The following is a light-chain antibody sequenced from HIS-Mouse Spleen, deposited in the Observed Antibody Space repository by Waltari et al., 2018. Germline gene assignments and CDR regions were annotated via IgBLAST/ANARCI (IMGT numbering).Light chain of an antibody. CDR1: ALPKNS. V-gene: IGLV3-10*01. CDR3: YSTDSSGNHRV. CDR2: EDS. Sequence: SYEPTQPPSVSVSPGQTARITCSGDALPKNSAYWYQQKSGQAPVLVIYEDSKRPSGIPERFSGSSSGTMATLTISGAQVEDEADYYCYSTDSSGNHRVFGGGTKLTVL. J-gene: IGLJ2*01.